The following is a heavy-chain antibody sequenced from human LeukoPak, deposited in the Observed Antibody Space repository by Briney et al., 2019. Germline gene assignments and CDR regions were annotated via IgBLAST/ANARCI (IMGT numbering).Heavy chain of an antibody. V-gene: IGHV3-11*04. Sequence: PGGSLRLSCAASGFSLSDYYVNWLRQVPGKGLEWVSYIKSGSTIIFYADSVKGRFSVSRDNANNSVHLQMTNLRDDDTAVYYCARVHNTVRWGQGVQVTVSS. CDR3: ARVHNTVR. J-gene: IGHJ4*02. CDR2: IKSGSTII. D-gene: IGHD4-11*01. CDR1: GFSLSDYY.